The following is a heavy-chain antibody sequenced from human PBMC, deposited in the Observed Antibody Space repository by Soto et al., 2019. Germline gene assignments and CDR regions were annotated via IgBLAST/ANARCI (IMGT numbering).Heavy chain of an antibody. J-gene: IGHJ5*02. Sequence: KQSQTLSLTCAISGDSVSSNSAAWNWIRQSPSRGLEWLGRTYYRSKWYNDYAVSVKSRITINPDTSKNQFSLQLNSVTPEDAAVYYCARVFRLAGDDNWFDPWGQGTLVTVSS. D-gene: IGHD7-27*01. CDR3: ARVFRLAGDDNWFDP. CDR2: TYYRSKWYN. V-gene: IGHV6-1*01. CDR1: GDSVSSNSAA.